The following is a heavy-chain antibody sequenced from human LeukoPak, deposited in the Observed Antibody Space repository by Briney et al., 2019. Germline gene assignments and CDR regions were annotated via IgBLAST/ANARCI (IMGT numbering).Heavy chain of an antibody. V-gene: IGHV1-58*01. CDR1: GLTFSSSA. CDR2: IVVGSGNT. Sequence: ASVKVSCKASGLTFSSSAVQWVRQARGQRLEWIGWIVVGSGNTNYAQKFQERVTITRDMSTSTAYMELSSLRSEDTAVYYCAAVPNYYDSSGYYYLRYFDYWGQGTLVTVSS. D-gene: IGHD3-22*01. CDR3: AAVPNYYDSSGYYYLRYFDY. J-gene: IGHJ4*02.